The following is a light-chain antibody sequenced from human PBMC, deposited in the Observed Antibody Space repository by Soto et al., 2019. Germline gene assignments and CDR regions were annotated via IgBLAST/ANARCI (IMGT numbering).Light chain of an antibody. J-gene: IGLJ2*01. V-gene: IGLV2-8*01. Sequence: QSALTQPPSASGSPGQPVTISCTGTIDDVGAYHYVSWYRQFPGEAPQLIIYEVTKRPSGVPDRFSGSKSGNTASLTVSGLQADDEADYYCSSYGGFNNVIFGGGTKLTVL. CDR3: SSYGGFNNVI. CDR1: IDDVGAYHY. CDR2: EVT.